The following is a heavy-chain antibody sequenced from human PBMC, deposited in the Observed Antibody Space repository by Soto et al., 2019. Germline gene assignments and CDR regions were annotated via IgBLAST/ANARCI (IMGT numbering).Heavy chain of an antibody. CDR2: ISYDGSDK. D-gene: IGHD2-15*01. CDR1: GFTFSSYG. J-gene: IGHJ1*01. CDR3: AKGVVVDTTYFQH. V-gene: IGHV3-30*18. Sequence: QVQLVESGGGVVQPGRSLRLSCAASGFTFSSYGMHWVRQAPGKGLEWVAVISYDGSDKYYADSVKGRFTISRDNSNNTLYLQMASLRAEDTGVYYCAKGVVVDTTYFQHWGQGTLVTVSS.